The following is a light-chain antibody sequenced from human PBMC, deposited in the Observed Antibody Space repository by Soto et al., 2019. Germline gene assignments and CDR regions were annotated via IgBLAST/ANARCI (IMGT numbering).Light chain of an antibody. CDR2: GAS. Sequence: EIVLTQSPGTLSLSPGERATLSCRASQSVSASYLAWYQQKPGQAPRLLIYGASNRATGISDRFSGSGSGTDFTLTISRLEPEDFAVYYCQQYGSSPSFGGGTKVDIK. CDR3: QQYGSSPS. V-gene: IGKV3-20*01. J-gene: IGKJ4*01. CDR1: QSVSASY.